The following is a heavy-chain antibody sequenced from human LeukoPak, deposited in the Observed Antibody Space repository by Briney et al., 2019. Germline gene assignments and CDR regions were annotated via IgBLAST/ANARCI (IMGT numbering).Heavy chain of an antibody. CDR2: IYTSGST. CDR1: GGSISSGSYY. J-gene: IGHJ4*02. V-gene: IGHV4-61*02. CDR3: ARDYDYGDTPPTFDY. Sequence: SETLSLTCTVSGGSISSGSYYWSWIRQPAGKGLEWIGRIYTSGSTNYNPSLKSRVTISVDTSKNQFSLKLSSVTAADTAVYYCARDYDYGDTPPTFDYWGQGTLVTVSS. D-gene: IGHD4-17*01.